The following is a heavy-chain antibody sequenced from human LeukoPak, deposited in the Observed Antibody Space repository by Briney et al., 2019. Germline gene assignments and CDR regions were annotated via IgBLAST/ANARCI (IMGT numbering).Heavy chain of an antibody. CDR3: ARDSETETGWYYYGMDV. CDR1: GFTVSTNY. D-gene: IGHD1-1*01. CDR2: LYSGGST. J-gene: IGHJ6*02. Sequence: GGSLRLSCAASGFTVSTNYMNWVRQAPAKGLEWVSVLYSGGSTYYADSVKGRFTISIDNSKNTVYLQMKSLRAEDTAVYYCARDSETETGWYYYGMDVWGQGTTVTVSS. V-gene: IGHV3-53*01.